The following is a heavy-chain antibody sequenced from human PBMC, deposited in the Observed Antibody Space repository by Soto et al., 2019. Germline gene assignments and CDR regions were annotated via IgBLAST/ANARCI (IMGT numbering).Heavy chain of an antibody. CDR3: ASRFSSGWRYFDY. J-gene: IGHJ4*02. CDR2: IYHSGST. CDR1: SGSISSSNW. Sequence: TLSLTCAVSSGSISSSNWWSWVRQPPGKGLEWIGEIYHSGSTNYNPSLKSRVTISVDKSKNQFSLKLSSVTAADTAVYYCASRFSSGWRYFDYWGQGTLVTVSS. D-gene: IGHD6-19*01. V-gene: IGHV4-4*02.